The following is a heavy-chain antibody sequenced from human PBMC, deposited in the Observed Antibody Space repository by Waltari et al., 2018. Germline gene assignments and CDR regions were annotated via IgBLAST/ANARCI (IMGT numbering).Heavy chain of an antibody. CDR2: IWYDGSNK. CDR3: AKGYYFDY. J-gene: IGHJ4*02. CDR1: GVTFSSYG. V-gene: IGHV3-33*06. Sequence: QVQLVESGGGVVQPGGSLRLSCPASGVTFSSYGIHGVRQAPGKGLEWVAVIWYDGSNKYYADSVKGRFTISRDNSKNTLYLQMNSLRAEDTAVYYCAKGYYFDYWGQGTLVTVSS.